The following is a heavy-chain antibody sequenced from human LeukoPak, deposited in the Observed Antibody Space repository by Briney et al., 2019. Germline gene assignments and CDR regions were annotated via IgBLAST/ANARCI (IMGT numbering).Heavy chain of an antibody. V-gene: IGHV4-59*01. CDR1: GGSISSYY. CDR3: ARGSKKSLVSSQPYYSYYYMDL. CDR2: IYYSGST. J-gene: IGHJ6*03. D-gene: IGHD6-13*01. Sequence: SETLSLTCSVYGGSISSYYWSWIRQPPGEGLGWIGYIYYSGSTNYNPSLKSRVTISVDTSKNQFSLKLSSVTAADTAVYYCARGSKKSLVSSQPYYSYYYMDLWGKGTMVTVSS.